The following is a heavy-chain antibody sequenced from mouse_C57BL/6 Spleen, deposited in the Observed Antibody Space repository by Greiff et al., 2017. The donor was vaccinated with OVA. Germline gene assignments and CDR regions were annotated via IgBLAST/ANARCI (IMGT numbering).Heavy chain of an antibody. CDR3: ARAYYDHDGGYAMDY. Sequence: QVQLQQPGAELVKPGASVKLSCKASGYTFTSYWMHWVKQRPGQGLEWIGMIHPNSGSTNYNEKFKSKATLTVDKSSSTAYMQLSSRTSEDSAVYYCARAYYDHDGGYAMDYWGQGTSVTVSS. V-gene: IGHV1-64*01. J-gene: IGHJ4*01. CDR2: IHPNSGST. CDR1: GYTFTSYW. D-gene: IGHD2-4*01.